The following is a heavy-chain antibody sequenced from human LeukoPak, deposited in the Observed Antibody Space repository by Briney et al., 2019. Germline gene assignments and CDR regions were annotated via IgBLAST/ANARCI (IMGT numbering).Heavy chain of an antibody. V-gene: IGHV4-59*01. D-gene: IGHD3-10*01. J-gene: IGHJ4*02. CDR2: IYYSGST. Sequence: KSSETLSLTCTVSGGSISSYYWSWIRQPPGKGLEWIGYIYYSGSTNYNPSLKSRVTISVDTSKNQFSLKLSSVTAADTAVYYCARDLGDYYGSGSYYTLWGQGTLVTVSS. CDR1: GGSISSYY. CDR3: ARDLGDYYGSGSYYTL.